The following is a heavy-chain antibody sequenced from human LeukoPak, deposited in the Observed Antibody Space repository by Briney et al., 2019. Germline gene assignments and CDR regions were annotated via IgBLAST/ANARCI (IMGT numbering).Heavy chain of an antibody. D-gene: IGHD3-22*01. Sequence: GGSLRLSCAASGFTFSSYWMHWVRQAPGKGLVWVSRINGDGSSTTYADSVKGRFTISRDNAKSTLYLQMNGLRAEDTAAYYCARDLVVTSAYWGQGTLVTVSS. CDR2: INGDGSST. V-gene: IGHV3-74*01. CDR3: ARDLVVTSAY. CDR1: GFTFSSYW. J-gene: IGHJ4*02.